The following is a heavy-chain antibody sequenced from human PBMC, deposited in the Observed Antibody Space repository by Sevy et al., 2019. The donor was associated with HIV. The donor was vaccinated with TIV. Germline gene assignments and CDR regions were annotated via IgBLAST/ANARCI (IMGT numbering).Heavy chain of an antibody. CDR2: IYSDGST. Sequence: GSLKISCAASGFPVSSNYMSWVRQAPGKGLEWVSVIYSDGSTYHADSVKGRFTISRDNSKNTLYLQMNSLRVEDTAVYYCARGKSGYGYGLDYWGQGTLVTVSS. J-gene: IGHJ4*02. D-gene: IGHD5-18*01. CDR1: GFPVSSNY. CDR3: ARGKSGYGYGLDY. V-gene: IGHV3-66*01.